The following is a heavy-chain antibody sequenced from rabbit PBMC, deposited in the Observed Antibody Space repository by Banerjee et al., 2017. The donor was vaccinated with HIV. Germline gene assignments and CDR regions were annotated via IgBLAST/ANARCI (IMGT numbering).Heavy chain of an antibody. D-gene: IGHD2-1*01. J-gene: IGHJ4*01. V-gene: IGHV1S40*01. CDR3: ARVGADFGSFNL. CDR1: GFSFNDNY. CDR2: IAILSDEAT. Sequence: QSLEESGGDLVKPGASLTLTCTASGFSFNDNYMCWVRQAPGKGLEWIACIAILSDEATAYASWAKGRFTISKTSSTTVTLQLNSLTAADTATYFCARVGADFGSFNLWGQGTLVTVS.